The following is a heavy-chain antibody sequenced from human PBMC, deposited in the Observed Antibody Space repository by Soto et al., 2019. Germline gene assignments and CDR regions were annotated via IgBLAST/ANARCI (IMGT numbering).Heavy chain of an antibody. CDR1: GFTFSSYA. CDR3: AREHYYYYYGMDV. V-gene: IGHV3-30-3*01. Sequence: GGSLRLSCAASGFTFSSYAMHWVRQAPGKGLEWVAVISYDGSNKYYADSVKGRFTISRDNSKNTLYLQMNSLRAEATAVYYCAREHYYYYYGMDVWGQGTTVTVSS. J-gene: IGHJ6*02. CDR2: ISYDGSNK.